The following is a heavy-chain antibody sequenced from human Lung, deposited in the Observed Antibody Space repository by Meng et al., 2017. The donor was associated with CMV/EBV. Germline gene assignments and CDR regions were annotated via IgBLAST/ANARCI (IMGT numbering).Heavy chain of an antibody. D-gene: IGHD2-2*01. CDR2: IQSRGIFN. J-gene: IGHJ3*02. CDR1: GFSFSTYG. V-gene: IGHV3-30*02. Sequence: GESLKISCAASGFSFSTYGIHWVRQAPGKGLEWVAFIQSRGIFNYYADAVQGRFTLSRGNSEKTVNLQMNSLRGKDTDLYYCAGEYQLAAEDGIDDFDIWGQGTMVTVSS. CDR3: AGEYQLAAEDGIDDFDI.